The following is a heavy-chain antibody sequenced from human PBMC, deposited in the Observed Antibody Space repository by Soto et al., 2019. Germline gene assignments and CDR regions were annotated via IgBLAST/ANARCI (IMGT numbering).Heavy chain of an antibody. CDR3: ARIFRDSSSWQWGYYYGMDV. D-gene: IGHD6-13*01. J-gene: IGHJ6*02. V-gene: IGHV3-23*01. CDR1: GFTFSNYA. Sequence: GGSLRLSCAGSGFTFSNYAMSWVRQAPGKGLAWVSAISGSGGSTYYSTSLKTRLTISKDTSKNQVVLTMTNMDPVDTATYYCARIFRDSSSWQWGYYYGMDVWGQGTTVTVSS. CDR2: ISGSGGST.